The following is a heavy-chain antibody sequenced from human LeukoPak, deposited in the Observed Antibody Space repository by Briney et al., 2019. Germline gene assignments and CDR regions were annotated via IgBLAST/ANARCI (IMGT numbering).Heavy chain of an antibody. CDR3: AREGVYYDILTAYYRPYYFDY. D-gene: IGHD3-9*01. CDR1: GGSFSGYY. Sequence: SETLSLTCAVYGGSFSGYYWSWLRQPPGKGLQWIGEINHSGSTNYNPSLKSRVTISVDTSKNQFSLKLTSLTAADTAVYYCAREGVYYDILTAYYRPYYFDYWGQGTLVTVSS. V-gene: IGHV4-34*01. CDR2: INHSGST. J-gene: IGHJ4*02.